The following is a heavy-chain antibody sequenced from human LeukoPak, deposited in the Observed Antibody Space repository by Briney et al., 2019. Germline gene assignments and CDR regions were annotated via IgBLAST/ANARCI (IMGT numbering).Heavy chain of an antibody. CDR2: ISAYNGNT. CDR3: ARAAYSGRSPYYFDY. Sequence: GASVKVSCKASGYTFTSYGLSWVRQAPGQGLEWMGWISAYNGNTNYAQKLRGRVTLTTDTSTSTAYMELRSLRSDDTAVYYCARAAYSGRSPYYFDYWGQGTLVTVSS. D-gene: IGHD1-26*01. CDR1: GYTFTSYG. J-gene: IGHJ4*02. V-gene: IGHV1-18*01.